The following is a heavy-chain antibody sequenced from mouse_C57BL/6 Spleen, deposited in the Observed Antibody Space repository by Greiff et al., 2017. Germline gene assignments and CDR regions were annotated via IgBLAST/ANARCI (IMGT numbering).Heavy chain of an antibody. CDR1: GYAFSSYW. CDR3: ATTVVATGDY. Sequence: VQLVESGAELVKPGASVKISCKASGYAFSSYWMNWVKQRPGKGLEWIGQIYPGDGDTNYNGKFKGKATLTADKSSSTAYMQLSSLTSEDSAVYFCATTVVATGDYWGQGTSVTVSS. D-gene: IGHD1-1*01. CDR2: IYPGDGDT. V-gene: IGHV1-80*01. J-gene: IGHJ4*01.